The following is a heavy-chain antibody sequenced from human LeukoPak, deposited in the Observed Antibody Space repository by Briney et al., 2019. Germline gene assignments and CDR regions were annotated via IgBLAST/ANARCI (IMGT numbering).Heavy chain of an antibody. Sequence: SETLSLTCTVSGGSISSYYWSWIRQPPGKGLEWIGYIYYSGSTNYNPSLKSRVTISVDTPKNQFSLKLSSVTAADTAVYYCARGGYGDHFDYWGQGTLVTVSS. V-gene: IGHV4-59*01. CDR2: IYYSGST. D-gene: IGHD4-17*01. CDR3: ARGGYGDHFDY. CDR1: GGSISSYY. J-gene: IGHJ4*02.